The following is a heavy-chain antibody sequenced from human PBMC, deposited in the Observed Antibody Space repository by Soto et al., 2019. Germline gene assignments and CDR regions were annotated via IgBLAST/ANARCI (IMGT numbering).Heavy chain of an antibody. Sequence: QVQLQESGPGLVKPSGTLYLTCAVSGDSINSSDWWNWVRQPPGKGLEWIGEIYHAGYNNYNPSLKSRVTISMDTSKNQSSLNLNSVTASDTAVYYCARDHAFSGNWAFDYWGQGALVTVSS. J-gene: IGHJ4*02. CDR1: GDSINSSDW. CDR3: ARDHAFSGNWAFDY. D-gene: IGHD6-25*01. CDR2: IYHAGYN. V-gene: IGHV4-4*02.